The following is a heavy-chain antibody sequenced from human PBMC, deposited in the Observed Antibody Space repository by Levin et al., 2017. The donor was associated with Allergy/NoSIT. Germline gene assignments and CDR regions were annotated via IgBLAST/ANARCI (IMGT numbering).Heavy chain of an antibody. V-gene: IGHV4-34*01. CDR3: ARARVDTAMVAGAEYYFDY. J-gene: IGHJ4*02. CDR1: GGSFSGSY. D-gene: IGHD5-18*01. CDR2: INHSGST. Sequence: TLSLTCAVYGGSFSGSYWSWIRQPPGKGLEWIGEINHSGSTNYNPSLKSRVTISVDTSKNQFSLKLSSVTAADTAVYYCARARVDTAMVAGAEYYFDYWGQGTLVTVSS.